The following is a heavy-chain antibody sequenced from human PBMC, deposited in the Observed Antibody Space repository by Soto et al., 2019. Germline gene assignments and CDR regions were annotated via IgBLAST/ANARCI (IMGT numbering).Heavy chain of an antibody. J-gene: IGHJ4*02. V-gene: IGHV1-69*13. D-gene: IGHD1-26*01. CDR2: IIPIFGTA. CDR1: GGTFSSYA. CDR3: ARGGPGDHSGSYYRYAMDIPFDY. Sequence: ASVKVSCKASGGTFSSYAISWVRQAPGQGLEWMGGIIPIFGTANYAQKFQGRVTITADESTSTAYMELSSLRSEDTAVYYCARGGPGDHSGSYYRYAMDIPFDYWGQGTLVTVSS.